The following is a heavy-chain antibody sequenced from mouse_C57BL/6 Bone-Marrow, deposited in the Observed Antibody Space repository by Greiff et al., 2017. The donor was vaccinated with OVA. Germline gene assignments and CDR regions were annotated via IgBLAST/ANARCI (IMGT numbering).Heavy chain of an antibody. D-gene: IGHD2-1*01. CDR3: ARYGNYDY. J-gene: IGHJ2*01. CDR2: INPSTGGT. CDR1: GYSFTGYY. Sequence: VQLQQSGPELVKPGASVKISCKASGYSFTGYYMNWVKQSPEKSLEWIGEINPSTGGTTYNQKFKAKATLTVDKSSSTAYMQLKSLTSEDSAVYHCARYGNYDYWGQGTTLTVSS. V-gene: IGHV1-42*01.